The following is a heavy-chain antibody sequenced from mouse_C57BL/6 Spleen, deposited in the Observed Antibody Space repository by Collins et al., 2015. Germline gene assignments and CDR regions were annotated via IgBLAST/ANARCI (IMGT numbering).Heavy chain of an antibody. CDR2: FYPRDGST. J-gene: IGHJ1*03. D-gene: IGHD1-1*01. V-gene: IGHV1-78*01. CDR3: ARRYYGNNYDV. Sequence: VQLQQSGAELVKPGASVKLSCTASGFNIKDYYMHWMKQRPEQGLEWIGYFYPRDGSTMYNEKFKGKATLTADKSSSTAYMQLNSLTSEDSAVYFCARRYYGNNYDVWGTGTTVTVSS. CDR1: GFNIKDYY.